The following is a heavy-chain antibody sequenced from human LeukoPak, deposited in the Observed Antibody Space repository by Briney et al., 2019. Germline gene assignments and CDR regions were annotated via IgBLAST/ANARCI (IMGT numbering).Heavy chain of an antibody. V-gene: IGHV3-23*01. CDR3: AKDHDSSGYYGGEFDY. J-gene: IGHJ4*02. D-gene: IGHD3-22*01. CDR2: ISGSGGST. CDR1: GFTFSNYW. Sequence: GGSLRLSCAASGFTFSNYWMSWVRQAPGKGLEWVSAISGSGGSTYYADSVKGRFTISRDNSKNTLYLQMNSLRAEDTAVYYCAKDHDSSGYYGGEFDYWGQGTLVTVSS.